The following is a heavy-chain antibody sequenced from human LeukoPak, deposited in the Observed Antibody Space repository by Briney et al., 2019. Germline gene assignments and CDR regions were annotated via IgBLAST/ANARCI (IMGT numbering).Heavy chain of an antibody. Sequence: GGSLRLSCAASGFTFNSYGMDWVRQAPGKGLEWVAFIRSDGSTKYYADSVKGRFTISRDNSKNTLYLQMNSLRAEDTAVYYCAKDDPKAYFDYWGQGNLVTASS. CDR2: IRSDGSTK. CDR3: AKDDPKAYFDY. CDR1: GFTFNSYG. J-gene: IGHJ4*02. V-gene: IGHV3-30*02.